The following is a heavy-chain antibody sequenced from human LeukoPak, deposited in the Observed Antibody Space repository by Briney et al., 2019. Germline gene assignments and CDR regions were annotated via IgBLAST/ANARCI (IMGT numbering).Heavy chain of an antibody. CDR2: IYYSGST. V-gene: IGHV4-59*01. CDR3: ARETRLSSYDNWGSNFDY. D-gene: IGHD7-27*01. J-gene: IGHJ4*02. CDR1: GGSISSYY. Sequence: SETLSLTCTVSGGSISSYYWSWIRQPPGKGLEWIGYIYYSGSTNYNPSLKSRVTISVDTSKNQFSLKLSSVTAADTAVYYCARETRLSSYDNWGSNFDYWGQGTLVTVSS.